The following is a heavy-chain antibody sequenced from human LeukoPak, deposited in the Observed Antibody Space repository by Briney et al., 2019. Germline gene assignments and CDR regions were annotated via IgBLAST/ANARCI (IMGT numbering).Heavy chain of an antibody. V-gene: IGHV3-53*01. CDR3: ARGVEPLAANTLAY. CDR1: GFTVITND. CDR2: LYSDGNT. J-gene: IGHJ4*02. D-gene: IGHD1-14*01. Sequence: PGGSLRLSCAACGFTVITNDMTWVRQAPGKGLEWVSVLYSDGNTKYADSVQGRFTISRDNSKNTLYLEMNSLSPDDTAVYYCARGVEPLAANTLAYWGQGTLVTVSS.